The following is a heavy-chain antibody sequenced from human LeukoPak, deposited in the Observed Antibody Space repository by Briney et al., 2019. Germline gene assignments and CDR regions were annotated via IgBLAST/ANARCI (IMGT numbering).Heavy chain of an antibody. Sequence: GASVKVSCKASGYTFTSYYMHWVRQAPGQGLEWMGIINPSGGSTSYAQKFQGRVTMTRDTSTSTVYMELSSLRSEDTAVYYCARESAMVRGVRSYWFDPWGQGTLVTVSS. CDR2: INPSGGST. CDR1: GYTFTSYY. J-gene: IGHJ5*02. D-gene: IGHD3-10*01. V-gene: IGHV1-46*01. CDR3: ARESAMVRGVRSYWFDP.